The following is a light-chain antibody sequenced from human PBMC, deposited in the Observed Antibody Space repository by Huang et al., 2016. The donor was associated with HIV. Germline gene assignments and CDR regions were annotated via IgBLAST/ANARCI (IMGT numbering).Light chain of an antibody. J-gene: IGKJ2*01. Sequence: ELVLTQSPGTLSLSTGERATLSCRASQSLSSSYLAWYRQKPGQAPRLLIYGASTRATGIPDRISGSGSGTDFTLTITGLEPEDFAVYYCQQYGTAPFTFGQGTKLEIK. CDR2: GAS. CDR3: QQYGTAPFT. CDR1: QSLSSSY. V-gene: IGKV3-20*01.